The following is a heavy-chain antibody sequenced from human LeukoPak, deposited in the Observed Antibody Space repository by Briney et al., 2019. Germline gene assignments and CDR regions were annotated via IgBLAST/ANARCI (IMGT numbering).Heavy chain of an antibody. D-gene: IGHD3-22*01. J-gene: IGHJ3*02. CDR3: ARVNYYDSSGYLSSDAFDI. Sequence: ETLSLTCAVYGGSFSGYYWSWIRQPPGKGLEWVSSISSSSSYIYYADSVKGRFTISRDNAKNSLYLQMNSLRAEDTAVYYCARVNYYDSSGYLSSDAFDIWGQGTMVTVSS. CDR1: GGSFSGYY. CDR2: ISSSSSYI. V-gene: IGHV3-21*01.